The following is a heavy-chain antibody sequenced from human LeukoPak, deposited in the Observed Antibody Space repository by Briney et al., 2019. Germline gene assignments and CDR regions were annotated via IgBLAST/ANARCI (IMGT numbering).Heavy chain of an antibody. V-gene: IGHV4-34*01. Sequence: PSETLSLTCAVYGGSFSGYYWSWLRQPPGKGLEWIGEINHSGSTNYNPSLKSRVTISVDTSKNQFSLKLSSVTAADTAVYYCARGDFRPRTPPSKYSSSSGGNFDYWGQGTLVTVSS. CDR2: INHSGST. D-gene: IGHD6-6*01. CDR1: GGSFSGYY. CDR3: ARGDFRPRTPPSKYSSSSGGNFDY. J-gene: IGHJ4*02.